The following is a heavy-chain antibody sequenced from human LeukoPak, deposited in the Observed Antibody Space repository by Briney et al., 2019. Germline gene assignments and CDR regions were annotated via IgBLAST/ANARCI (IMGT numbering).Heavy chain of an antibody. CDR1: GFTLDDHT. CDR2: SSWDDNTE. J-gene: IGHJ3*02. CDR3: GKGPRRCTGCDGFDI. Sequence: QPGGSLRLSCAASGFTLDDHTMHWVRQAPGKGLEWVSISSWDDNTEYYADSVKGRFTISRDNSKTSLYLQMNSLRTEDTAVYYCGKGPRRCTGCDGFDILGQGTMLTVSS. D-gene: IGHD1-14*01. V-gene: IGHV3-43*01.